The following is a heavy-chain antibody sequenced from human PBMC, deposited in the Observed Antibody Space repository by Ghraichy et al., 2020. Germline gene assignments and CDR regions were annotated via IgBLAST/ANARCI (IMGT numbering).Heavy chain of an antibody. Sequence: GGSLRLSCAASGFTFSKAWMSWVRQAPGKGLEWVGRIKRRIDGETTDYAAPVKGRFTISRDDSESTLYLQMNSLKTEDTAVYYCTTNDAFDIWGQGTMVTVSP. CDR3: TTNDAFDI. CDR2: IKRRIDGETT. J-gene: IGHJ3*02. V-gene: IGHV3-15*01. CDR1: GFTFSKAW.